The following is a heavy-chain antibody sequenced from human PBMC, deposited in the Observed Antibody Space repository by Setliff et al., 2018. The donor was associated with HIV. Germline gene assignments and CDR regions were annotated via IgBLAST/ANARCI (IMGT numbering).Heavy chain of an antibody. J-gene: IGHJ5*02. Sequence: SETLSLTCAVYGGSFSGYYWSWIRQPPGKGLEWIGEISHGGSTNYNPSLKSRVTISVDTSKNQFSLKLSSVNAADTAVYYCARGPGWPNWFDPWGQGTLVTVSS. CDR2: ISHGGST. CDR1: GGSFSGYY. D-gene: IGHD6-19*01. V-gene: IGHV4-34*01. CDR3: ARGPGWPNWFDP.